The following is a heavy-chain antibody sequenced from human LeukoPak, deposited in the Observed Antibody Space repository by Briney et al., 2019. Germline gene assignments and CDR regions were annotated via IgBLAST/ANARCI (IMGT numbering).Heavy chain of an antibody. CDR3: GIDPNGDYIGAFDF. CDR2: ITGSGTTT. D-gene: IGHD4-17*01. J-gene: IGHJ3*01. V-gene: IGHV3-23*01. Sequence: GGSLRLSCVASGIAFRNYAMTWVRQAPGKGLEWVSSITGSGTTTRCADSVKGRFTISRDNSVGTLYLQLNSLSAADTAVYYCGIDPNGDYIGAFDFWGQGTKVTASS. CDR1: GIAFRNYA.